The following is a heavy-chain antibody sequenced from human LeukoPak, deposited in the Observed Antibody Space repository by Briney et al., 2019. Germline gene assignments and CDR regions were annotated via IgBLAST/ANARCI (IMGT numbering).Heavy chain of an antibody. V-gene: IGHV3-30*02. D-gene: IGHD1-14*01. CDR3: AKEQYPGYFDF. J-gene: IGHJ4*02. Sequence: GGSLRLSCAASGFTFSSYSMNWVRQAPGKGLEWVCFIRFDATNKYYADSVKGRFTISRDNSNNTLYLQLNNVRTEDTATYFCAKEQYPGYFDFWGQGALVTVSA. CDR1: GFTFSSYS. CDR2: IRFDATNK.